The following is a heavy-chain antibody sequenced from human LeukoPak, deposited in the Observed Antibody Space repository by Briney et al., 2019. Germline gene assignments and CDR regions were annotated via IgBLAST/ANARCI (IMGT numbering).Heavy chain of an antibody. CDR1: GYTFTSYY. J-gene: IGHJ5*02. V-gene: IGHV1-46*01. CDR2: INPSGGST. D-gene: IGHD5-18*01. CDR3: ARGRIQLWLLPQNWSDP. Sequence: GASVKVSCKASGYTFTSYYMHWVRQAPGQGLEWMGIINPSGGSTSYAQKFQGRVTMTRDTSTSTVYMELSSLRSEDTAVYYCARGRIQLWLLPQNWSDPWGQGTLVTVSS.